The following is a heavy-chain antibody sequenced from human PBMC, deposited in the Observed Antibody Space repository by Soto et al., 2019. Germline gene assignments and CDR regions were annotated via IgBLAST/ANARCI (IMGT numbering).Heavy chain of an antibody. V-gene: IGHV1-69*13. D-gene: IGHD5-18*01. CDR1: GRTFSSYA. CDR2: IIPIFGTA. CDR3: ARDMTAMIDYYYYYGMDV. J-gene: IGHJ6*02. Sequence: SVKVSCKASGRTFSSYAISWVRQAPGQGLKWMGGIIPIFGTANYAQKFQGRVTITADESTSTAYMELSSLRSEDTAVYYCARDMTAMIDYYYYYGMDVWGQGTTVTVSS.